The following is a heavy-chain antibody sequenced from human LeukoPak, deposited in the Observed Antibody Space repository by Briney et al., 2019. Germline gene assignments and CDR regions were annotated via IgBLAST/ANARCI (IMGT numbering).Heavy chain of an antibody. J-gene: IGHJ4*02. D-gene: IGHD2-2*01. V-gene: IGHV3-23*01. CDR2: ISASGDNT. Sequence: GGSLRLSCAASGLTFAGYDMSWVRQAPGKGLEWVSTISASGDNTYYAGSVKGRFTISRDNSKNTLYLQMDSLRAEDTAVYYCAKRFCSATRCFHIDYWGQGTLVTVSS. CDR3: AKRFCSATRCFHIDY. CDR1: GLTFAGYD.